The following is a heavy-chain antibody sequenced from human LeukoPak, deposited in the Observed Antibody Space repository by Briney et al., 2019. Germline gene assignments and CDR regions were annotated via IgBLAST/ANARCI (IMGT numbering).Heavy chain of an antibody. CDR3: ARDFGIVVVPATGSPFDP. CDR2: INSGSYRI. J-gene: IGHJ5*02. D-gene: IGHD2-21*02. V-gene: IGHV3-48*01. Sequence: GGSLRLSCAASGFTFSSYAMNWVRQAPGKGLEGISYINSGSYRIYYADSVKGRFTISRDNAKNSLYLQMNSLRAEDTAVYYCARDFGIVVVPATGSPFDPWGQGTLVTVSS. CDR1: GFTFSSYA.